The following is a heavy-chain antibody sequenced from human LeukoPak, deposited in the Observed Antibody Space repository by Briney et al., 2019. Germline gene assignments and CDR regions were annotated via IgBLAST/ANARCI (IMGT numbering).Heavy chain of an antibody. J-gene: IGHJ6*02. CDR3: AADGVVVAATSSPHYYYYGMDV. CDR2: IVVGSGNT. Sequence: GASVKVSRKASGFTFTSSAMQWVRQARGQRLEWIGWIVVGSGNTNYAQKFQERVTITRDMSTSTAYMELSSLRSEDTAVYYCAADGVVVAATSSPHYYYYGMDVWGQGTTVTVSS. V-gene: IGHV1-58*02. D-gene: IGHD2-15*01. CDR1: GFTFTSSA.